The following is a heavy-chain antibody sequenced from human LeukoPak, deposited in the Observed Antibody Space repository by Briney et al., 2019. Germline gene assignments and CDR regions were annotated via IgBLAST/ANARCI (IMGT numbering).Heavy chain of an antibody. CDR3: ARGVHQVPRLGIQLWFPFDY. D-gene: IGHD5-18*01. V-gene: IGHV4-34*01. CDR1: GGSFSGYY. Sequence: SETLSLTCAVYGGSFSGYYWSWIRQPPGKGLEWIGEINHSGSTNYNPSLKSRVTISVDTSKNQFSLKLSSVTAADTAVYYCARGVHQVPRLGIQLWFPFDYWGQGTLVTVSS. J-gene: IGHJ4*02. CDR2: INHSGST.